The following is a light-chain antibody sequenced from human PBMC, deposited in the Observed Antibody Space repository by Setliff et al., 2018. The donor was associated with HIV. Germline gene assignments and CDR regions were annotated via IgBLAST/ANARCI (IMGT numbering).Light chain of an antibody. Sequence: QSVLTQPASVSGSPGQSITISCTGTSSDVGGYNYVSWYQQHPGKAPKLMIYDVSNRPSGVSNRFSGSKSGNTASLTISGLQAEDEADYYCSSYTSRSTPVFGGGTK. J-gene: IGLJ3*02. CDR1: SSDVGGYNY. V-gene: IGLV2-14*03. CDR2: DVS. CDR3: SSYTSRSTPV.